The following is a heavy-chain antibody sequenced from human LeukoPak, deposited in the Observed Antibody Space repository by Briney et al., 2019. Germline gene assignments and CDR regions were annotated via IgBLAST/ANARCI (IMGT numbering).Heavy chain of an antibody. V-gene: IGHV3-13*01. Sequence: PGGTLRLSCAASGFTFSSYDMHWVRQATGKGLEWVSAIGTAGDTYYPGSVKGRFTISRENAKNSLYLQMNSLRAGDTAVYYCARYHGSGSGYGMDVWGQGTTVTVSS. CDR2: IGTAGDT. D-gene: IGHD3-10*01. CDR3: ARYHGSGSGYGMDV. J-gene: IGHJ6*02. CDR1: GFTFSSYD.